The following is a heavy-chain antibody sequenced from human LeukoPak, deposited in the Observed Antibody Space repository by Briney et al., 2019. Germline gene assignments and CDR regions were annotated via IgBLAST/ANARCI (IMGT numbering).Heavy chain of an antibody. J-gene: IGHJ4*02. Sequence: PSETLSLTCAVYGGSFSGYYWSWIRQSPGKGLEWIGEINHSGSTNYNPSLKSRVTISVDTSKNQFSLKLSSVTAADTAVYYCASQTVRIAAAVHWGQGTLVTVSS. D-gene: IGHD6-13*01. CDR2: INHSGST. V-gene: IGHV4-34*01. CDR1: GGSFSGYY. CDR3: ASQTVRIAAAVH.